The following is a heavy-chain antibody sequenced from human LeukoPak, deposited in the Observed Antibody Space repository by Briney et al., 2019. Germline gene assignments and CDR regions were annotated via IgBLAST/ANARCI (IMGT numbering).Heavy chain of an antibody. D-gene: IGHD1-26*01. Sequence: PSETLSLTCAVYGGSFSGYYWSWIRQPPGKGLEWIGEIYHSGSTNYNPSLKSRVTISVDKSKNQFSLKLGSVTAADTAVYYCARAGIVGATGFGYWGQGTLVTVSS. V-gene: IGHV4-34*01. CDR1: GGSFSGYY. CDR2: IYHSGST. J-gene: IGHJ4*02. CDR3: ARAGIVGATGFGY.